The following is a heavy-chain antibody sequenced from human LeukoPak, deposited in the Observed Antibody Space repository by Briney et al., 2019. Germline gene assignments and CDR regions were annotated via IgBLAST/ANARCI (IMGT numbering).Heavy chain of an antibody. CDR1: GGSISSSNW. CDR2: IYHSGST. D-gene: IGHD1-7*01. Sequence: SETLPLTCAVSGGSISSSNWWSWVRQPPGKGLEWIGEIYHSGSTSYNPSLKSQVTISVDKSKNQFSLKLSSVTAADTAVYYCASKDAWNSPNYWGQGTLVTVSS. J-gene: IGHJ4*02. V-gene: IGHV4-4*02. CDR3: ASKDAWNSPNY.